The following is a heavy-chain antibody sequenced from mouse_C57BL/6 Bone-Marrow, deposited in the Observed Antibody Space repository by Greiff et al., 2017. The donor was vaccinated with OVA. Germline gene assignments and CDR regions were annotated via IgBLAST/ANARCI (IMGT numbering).Heavy chain of an antibody. D-gene: IGHD3-1*01. Sequence: EVMLVESGGGLVKPGGSLKLSCAASGFTFSSYTMSWVRQTPEKRLEWVATISGGGGNTYYPDSVKGRFTISRDNAKNTLYLQMGSLRSEDTALYYCARHRDLFAYWGQGTLVTVSA. CDR2: ISGGGGNT. CDR3: ARHRDLFAY. CDR1: GFTFSSYT. J-gene: IGHJ3*01. V-gene: IGHV5-9*01.